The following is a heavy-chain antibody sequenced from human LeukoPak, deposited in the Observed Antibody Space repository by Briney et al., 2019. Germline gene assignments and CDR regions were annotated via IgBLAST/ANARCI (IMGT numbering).Heavy chain of an antibody. Sequence: GESLKISCKGSGYSFTSYWIGWVRQMPGKGLEWMGIIYPGDSDTRYRPSFQGQVTISADKSISTAYLQWSSLKASDSAMYYCARQMQDSSSSAFLSGMDVWGQGTTVTVSS. J-gene: IGHJ6*02. D-gene: IGHD6-6*01. CDR2: IYPGDSDT. CDR3: ARQMQDSSSSAFLSGMDV. V-gene: IGHV5-51*01. CDR1: GYSFTSYW.